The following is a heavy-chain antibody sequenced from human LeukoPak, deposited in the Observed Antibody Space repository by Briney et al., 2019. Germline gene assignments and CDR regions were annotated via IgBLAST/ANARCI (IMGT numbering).Heavy chain of an antibody. J-gene: IGHJ4*02. Sequence: SETLSLTCTVSGGSISSDRFYWTWVRQPAGKGLEWSGRIKSSNTNYNPSLKSRVSISLDTSTNQFSLKLSSLTAADTAVYYCARVPDWTYVPDYWGQGTLVSVSS. CDR1: GGSISSDRFY. CDR3: ARVPDWTYVPDY. CDR2: IKSSNT. V-gene: IGHV4-61*02. D-gene: IGHD3-16*01.